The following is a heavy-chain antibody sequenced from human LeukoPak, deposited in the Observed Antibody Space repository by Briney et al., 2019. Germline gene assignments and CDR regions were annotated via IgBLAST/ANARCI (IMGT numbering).Heavy chain of an antibody. CDR1: GFTFSSYG. CDR2: IWYDGSNK. Sequence: GRSLRLSCAASGFTFSSYGMHWVRQAPGKGLEWAAVIWYDGSNKYYADSVKGRFTISRDNSKNTLYLQMNSLRAEDTAVYYCARRDVVVPAALYYFDYWGQGTLVTVSS. D-gene: IGHD2-2*01. J-gene: IGHJ4*02. CDR3: ARRDVVVPAALYYFDY. V-gene: IGHV3-33*01.